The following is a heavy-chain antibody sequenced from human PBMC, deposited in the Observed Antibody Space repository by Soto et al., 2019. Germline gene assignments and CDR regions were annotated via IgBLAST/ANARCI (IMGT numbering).Heavy chain of an antibody. V-gene: IGHV4-30-2*01. Sequence: QLQLQESGSGLVKPSQTLSLTCAVSGGSISSGGYSWSWIRQPPGMGLEWIGYIYHSGSTYYNPSLKSRVTISVDRSKNQFSLKLSSVTAADTAVYYCARAPHIVEGEYFDYWGQGTLVTVSS. CDR1: GGSISSGGYS. D-gene: IGHD2-21*01. CDR3: ARAPHIVEGEYFDY. J-gene: IGHJ4*02. CDR2: IYHSGST.